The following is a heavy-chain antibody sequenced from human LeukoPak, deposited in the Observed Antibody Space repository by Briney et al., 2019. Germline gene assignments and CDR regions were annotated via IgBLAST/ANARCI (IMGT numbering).Heavy chain of an antibody. CDR3: ARGYSSTRMVFHY. V-gene: IGHV4-31*03. CDR2: VYYSGTT. J-gene: IGHJ4*02. Sequence: SETLSLTCTVSGGSISGYYWSWIRQHPGKGLEWIGDVYYSGTTSYNPSLKSRVSISIDTSKNQFSLKVNSVTAADTAVYYCARGYSSTRMVFHYWGQGTLVTVSP. D-gene: IGHD2-8*01. CDR1: GGSISGYY.